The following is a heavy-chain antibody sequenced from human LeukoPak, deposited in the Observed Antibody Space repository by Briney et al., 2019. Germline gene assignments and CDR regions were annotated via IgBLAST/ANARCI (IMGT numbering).Heavy chain of an antibody. Sequence: PGGSLRLSCAASGFTFSSYDMHWVRQAPGKGLEWVAVMWSDGSNKYHADSVKGGFTISRDNSKNTLYLQMNSLRAEDTAVYYCARNSALDYWGQGTLVTVSS. V-gene: IGHV3-33*01. CDR3: ARNSALDY. D-gene: IGHD2/OR15-2a*01. CDR2: MWSDGSNK. CDR1: GFTFSSYD. J-gene: IGHJ4*02.